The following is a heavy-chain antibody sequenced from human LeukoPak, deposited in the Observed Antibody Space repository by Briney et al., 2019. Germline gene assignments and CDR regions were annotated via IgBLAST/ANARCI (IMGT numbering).Heavy chain of an antibody. D-gene: IGHD3-3*01. J-gene: IGHJ4*02. CDR3: AKDEGSYDFWSSYPDY. Sequence: PGGSLRLSCAASGFTFSSYGMHWVRQAPGKGLEWVAVIWYDGSNKYYADSVKGRFTISRDNSKNTLYLQMNSLRAEDTAVYYCAKDEGSYDFWSSYPDYWGQGTLVTVSS. CDR2: IWYDGSNK. V-gene: IGHV3-33*06. CDR1: GFTFSSYG.